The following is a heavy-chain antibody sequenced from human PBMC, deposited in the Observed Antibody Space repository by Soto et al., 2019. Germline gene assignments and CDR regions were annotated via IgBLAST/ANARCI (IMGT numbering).Heavy chain of an antibody. CDR3: ARVRYSSGWYTGENYYYYMDV. Sequence: TSETLSLTCTVSGGSISSYYWSWIRQPPGKGLEWIGYIYYSGSTNYNPSLKSRVTISVDTSKNQFSLKLSSVTAADTAVYYCARVRYSSGWYTGENYYYYMDVWGKGTTVTVSS. V-gene: IGHV4-59*08. D-gene: IGHD6-19*01. J-gene: IGHJ6*03. CDR1: GGSISSYY. CDR2: IYYSGST.